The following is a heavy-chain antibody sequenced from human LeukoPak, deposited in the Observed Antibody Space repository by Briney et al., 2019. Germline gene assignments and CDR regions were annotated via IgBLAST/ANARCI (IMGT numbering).Heavy chain of an antibody. V-gene: IGHV3-7*01. CDR2: IKQDGSEK. D-gene: IGHD3/OR15-3a*01. J-gene: IGHJ4*02. CDR1: GFTFSSYW. CDR3: ATNFGLFDY. Sequence: GGSLRLSCAASGFTFSSYWMSWVRQAPGKGLEWVANIKQDGSEKYYVDSVKGRFTISRDNATNSLYLQMNSLRAEDTAIYYCATNFGLFDYWGQGTLVTVSS.